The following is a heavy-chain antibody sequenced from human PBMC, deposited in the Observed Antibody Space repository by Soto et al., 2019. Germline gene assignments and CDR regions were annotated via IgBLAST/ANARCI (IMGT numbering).Heavy chain of an antibody. Sequence: SVKVSCKASGGLFSSYPISWVRQVPGQGLEWMGGITPVFQTAYYTQRFQGRVTITADESTNTAYMELSSLRSEDTAIYYCARGGSGYTWFNEFWGQGTLVTVSS. V-gene: IGHV1-69*13. CDR2: ITPVFQTA. J-gene: IGHJ4*02. CDR3: ARGGSGYTWFNEF. D-gene: IGHD3-22*01. CDR1: GGLFSSYP.